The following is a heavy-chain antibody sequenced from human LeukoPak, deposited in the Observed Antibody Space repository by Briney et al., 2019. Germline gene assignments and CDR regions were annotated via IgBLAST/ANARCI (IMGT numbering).Heavy chain of an antibody. CDR2: ISGSGNNR. CDR3: ARVGPSSYYYDSSAYSDAFDI. J-gene: IGHJ3*02. D-gene: IGHD3-22*01. Sequence: SGGSLRLSCGASGFTFSSYAMSWVRQAPGRGLEWVSVISGSGNNRYYADSVKGRFTISRENAKNSLYLQMNSLRADDTAVYYCARVGPSSYYYDSSAYSDAFDIWGQGSMVTVSS. V-gene: IGHV3-23*01. CDR1: GFTFSSYA.